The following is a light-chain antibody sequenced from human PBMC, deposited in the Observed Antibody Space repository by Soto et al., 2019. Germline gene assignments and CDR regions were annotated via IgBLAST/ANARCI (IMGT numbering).Light chain of an antibody. J-gene: IGLJ2*01. CDR3: CSYAGSYTYVV. CDR2: DVS. V-gene: IGLV2-11*01. CDR1: SSDVGGYNY. Sequence: QSVLTQPRSGSGSPGQSVTICCTGTSSDVGGYNYVSWYQQHPGKAPKLMIYDVSKRPSGVPDRFSGSKSGNTASLTISGLQAEDEADYYCCSYAGSYTYVVFGGGTKLTVL.